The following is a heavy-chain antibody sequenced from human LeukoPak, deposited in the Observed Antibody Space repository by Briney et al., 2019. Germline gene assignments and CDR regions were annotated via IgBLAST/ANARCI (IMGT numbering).Heavy chain of an antibody. J-gene: IGHJ4*02. CDR2: IIPIFGTA. D-gene: IGHD3-22*01. CDR1: GGTFSSYA. V-gene: IGHV1-69*13. Sequence: SVKVSCKASGGTFSSYAISWVRQAPGQGLEWMGGIIPIFGTANYAQKFQGRVTITADESTSTAYMELSSLRSEDTAVYYCARGPNYYDSSGYYYVSYFDYWGQGTLVTVSS. CDR3: ARGPNYYDSSGYYYVSYFDY.